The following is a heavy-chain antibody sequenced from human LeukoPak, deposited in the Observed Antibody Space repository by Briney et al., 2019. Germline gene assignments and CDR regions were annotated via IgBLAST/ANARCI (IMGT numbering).Heavy chain of an antibody. CDR3: ARDHKRYYDFWSGYYTGWFDP. D-gene: IGHD3-3*01. J-gene: IGHJ5*02. V-gene: IGHV4-34*01. CDR2: INHSGST. CDR1: GGSFSGYY. Sequence: SETLSLTCAVYGGSFSGYYCGWIRQPPGKGLEWIGEINHSGSTNYNPSLKSRVTISVDTSKNQFSLKLSSVTAADTAVYYCARDHKRYYDFWSGYYTGWFDPWGQGTLVTVSS.